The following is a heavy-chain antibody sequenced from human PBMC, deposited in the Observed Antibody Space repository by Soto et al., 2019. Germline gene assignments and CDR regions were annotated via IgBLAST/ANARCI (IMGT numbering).Heavy chain of an antibody. CDR1: GYTFTSYG. Sequence: SVKVSCKASGYTFTSYGISWVRQAPGQGLEWMGWISAYNGNTNYAQKLQGRVTMTTDTSTSTAYMELRSLRSDDTAVYYCARETSYYDFWSGYYPFDPWGQGTLVTVSS. V-gene: IGHV1-18*01. CDR3: ARETSYYDFWSGYYPFDP. CDR2: ISAYNGNT. D-gene: IGHD3-3*01. J-gene: IGHJ5*02.